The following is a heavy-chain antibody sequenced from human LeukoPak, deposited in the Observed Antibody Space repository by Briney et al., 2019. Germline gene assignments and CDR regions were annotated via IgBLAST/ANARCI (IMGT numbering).Heavy chain of an antibody. CDR3: AREGLITMVRGVMYY. J-gene: IGHJ4*02. CDR2: INTNTGDP. D-gene: IGHD3-10*01. Sequence: ASVKVSCKASGYTFTSYAMNWVRQAPGQGLEWMGWINTNTGDPTYAQGFTGRFVFSLDTSVSTAYLQISSLKAEDTAVYYCAREGLITMVRGVMYYSGQGNLVTASS. V-gene: IGHV7-4-1*02. CDR1: GYTFTSYA.